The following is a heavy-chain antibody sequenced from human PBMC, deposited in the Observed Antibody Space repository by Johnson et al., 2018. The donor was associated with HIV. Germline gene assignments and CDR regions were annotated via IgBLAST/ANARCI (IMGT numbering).Heavy chain of an antibody. D-gene: IGHD1-26*01. CDR2: IKQDGGER. CDR3: ARDRDSIAGAPYAFDF. Sequence: MLLVESGGGLVQPGGSLRLSCVASGFTFSSYWMTWVRQAPGKGLECVANIKQDGGERYYVDSVKGRFTISRDNSKKSLYLQMNSLRAEDTAVYYCARDRDSIAGAPYAFDFWGQGTMVTVSS. V-gene: IGHV3-7*05. J-gene: IGHJ3*01. CDR1: GFTFSSYW.